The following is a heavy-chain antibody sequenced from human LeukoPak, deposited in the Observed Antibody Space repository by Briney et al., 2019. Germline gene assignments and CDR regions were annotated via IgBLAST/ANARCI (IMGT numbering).Heavy chain of an antibody. Sequence: GGSLRLSCAASGFTFGSHGMHWVRQAPGKGLEWVAIIWYDGSKKQYADSVKGRFTVSRDNSKSTLFLQMNSLRAEDTAVYYCARVLTASLDYWGQGTLVTVSS. V-gene: IGHV3-33*08. CDR1: GFTFGSHG. J-gene: IGHJ4*02. D-gene: IGHD5-18*01. CDR2: IWYDGSKK. CDR3: ARVLTASLDY.